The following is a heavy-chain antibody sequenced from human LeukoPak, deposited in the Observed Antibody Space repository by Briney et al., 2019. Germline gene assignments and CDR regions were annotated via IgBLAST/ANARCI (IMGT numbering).Heavy chain of an antibody. V-gene: IGHV3-30*04. CDR3: AKEFAVAGAFDY. CDR2: ISYDGSNK. D-gene: IGHD6-19*01. Sequence: GRSLRLSCAASGFTFSSYAMHWVRQAPGKGLEWVAVISYDGSNKYYADSVKGRFTISRDNSKNTLYLQMNSLRAEDTAVYYCAKEFAVAGAFDYWGQGTLVTVSS. CDR1: GFTFSSYA. J-gene: IGHJ4*02.